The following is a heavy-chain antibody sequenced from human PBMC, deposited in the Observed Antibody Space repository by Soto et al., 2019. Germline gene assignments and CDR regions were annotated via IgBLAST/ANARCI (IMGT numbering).Heavy chain of an antibody. CDR1: GFTFSSYW. D-gene: IGHD3-16*01. J-gene: IGHJ3*02. Sequence: EVQLVESGGGLVQPGGSLSLSCAASGFTFSSYWMSWVRQAPGKGLEWVANIKQDGSEKYYVDSVKGRFTISRDNAKNSLYLQMNSLRAEDTAVYYWASLAHQVSPDAFDIWGQGTMVTVAS. CDR2: IKQDGSEK. CDR3: ASLAHQVSPDAFDI. V-gene: IGHV3-7*01.